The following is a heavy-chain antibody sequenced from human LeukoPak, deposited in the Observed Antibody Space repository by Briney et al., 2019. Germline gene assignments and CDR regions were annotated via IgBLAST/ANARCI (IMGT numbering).Heavy chain of an antibody. CDR3: ARLRGYGSGNYPVEP. J-gene: IGHJ5*02. V-gene: IGHV3-11*03. CDR1: GFTFSDYY. D-gene: IGHD3-10*01. CDR2: ISRSSNDT. Sequence: GGSLRLSCAASGFTFSDYYMTWIRQAPGKGLEWVSYISRSSNDTNYVDSVKGRFTISRGNAKNSLYLQMNSLRAEDTAVYYCARLRGYGSGNYPVEPWGQGTLVTVSS.